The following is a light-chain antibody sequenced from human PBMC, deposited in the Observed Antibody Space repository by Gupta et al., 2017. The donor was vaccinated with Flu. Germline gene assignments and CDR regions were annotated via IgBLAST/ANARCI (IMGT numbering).Light chain of an antibody. Sequence: SPGPVSLSPGKSATRSCRASQSVASCLVWYQQKAGQAPRLLIYGASSGASGNPDRFSGCGYATDFSLTSSRREYEDFAVYYMQHDSTSHTFGQGTKLEIK. CDR2: GAS. CDR3: QHDSTSHT. CDR1: QSVASC. J-gene: IGKJ2*01. V-gene: IGKV3-20*01.